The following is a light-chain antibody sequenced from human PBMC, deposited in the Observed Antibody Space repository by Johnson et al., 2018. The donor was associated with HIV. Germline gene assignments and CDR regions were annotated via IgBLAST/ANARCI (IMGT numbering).Light chain of an antibody. CDR1: SSNIGNNY. Sequence: QSVLTQPPSVSAAPGQKVNISCSGSSSNIGNNYVSWYQQLPGTAPKVLIYDNHKRPSGIPDRVSGSKSGTSATLGITGLQTGDEAEYYCATWDTSLSAGGVFGTGTKVTVL. CDR2: DNH. J-gene: IGLJ1*01. CDR3: ATWDTSLSAGGV. V-gene: IGLV1-51*01.